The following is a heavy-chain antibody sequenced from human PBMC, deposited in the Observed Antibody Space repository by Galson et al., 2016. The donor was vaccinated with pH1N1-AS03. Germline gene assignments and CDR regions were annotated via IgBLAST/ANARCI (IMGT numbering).Heavy chain of an antibody. Sequence: SVKVSCKASGYTFTTHAMHWVRQAPGQRLEWMGWINADNGNTKYSQKFQGRVTIISGTSASTAYMELSRLRSEDTAVYYCAKVGIEISSGWYGRFDFWGQGTLVTVSS. V-gene: IGHV1-3*01. CDR2: INADNGNT. D-gene: IGHD6-19*01. J-gene: IGHJ4*02. CDR3: AKVGIEISSGWYGRFDF. CDR1: GYTFTTHA.